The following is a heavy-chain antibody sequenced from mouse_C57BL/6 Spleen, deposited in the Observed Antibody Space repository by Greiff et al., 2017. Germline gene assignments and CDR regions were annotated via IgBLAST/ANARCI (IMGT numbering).Heavy chain of an antibody. CDR3: GLDYYGSSYDAMDY. Sequence: VQLQQSGPELVKPGASVKISCKASGYAFSSSWMNWVKQRPGKGLEWIGRIYPGDGDTNYNGKFKGKATLTADKSSSTAYMQLSSLTSEDSAVYFCGLDYYGSSYDAMDYWGQGTSVTVSS. CDR2: IYPGDGDT. J-gene: IGHJ4*01. V-gene: IGHV1-82*01. CDR1: GYAFSSSW. D-gene: IGHD1-1*01.